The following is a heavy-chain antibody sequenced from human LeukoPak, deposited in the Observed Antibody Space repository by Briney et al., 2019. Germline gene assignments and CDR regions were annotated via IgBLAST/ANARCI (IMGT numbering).Heavy chain of an antibody. J-gene: IGHJ4*02. CDR3: ARDASLYCAGDTCYWAFDH. CDR2: IKHDESKT. D-gene: IGHD2-21*02. Sequence: TGGSLRLSCAASGFTFTNYWMSLVRQAPGKGPEWVANIKHDESKTYYDDSVKGRFTISRDNAKNSLFLQMNSLRAEDTAVYYCARDASLYCAGDTCYWAFDHWGQGTLVTVSS. CDR1: GFTFTNYW. V-gene: IGHV3-7*01.